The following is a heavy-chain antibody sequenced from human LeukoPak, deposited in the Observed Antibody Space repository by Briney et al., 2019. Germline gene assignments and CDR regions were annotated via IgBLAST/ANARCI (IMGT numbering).Heavy chain of an antibody. CDR3: ARAPKFRLVGVPKGPFDP. D-gene: IGHD1-26*01. CDR2: ISSSGSTI. CDR1: GSTFGAYS. J-gene: IGHJ5*02. Sequence: SGGSLRLSCAASGSTFGAYSMSWIRKAPGKGLEWVSYISSSGSTIYYADSVKGRFTISRDNAKNSLYLQMNSLRAEDTAVYYCARAPKFRLVGVPKGPFDPWGQGTLVTVSS. V-gene: IGHV3-11*01.